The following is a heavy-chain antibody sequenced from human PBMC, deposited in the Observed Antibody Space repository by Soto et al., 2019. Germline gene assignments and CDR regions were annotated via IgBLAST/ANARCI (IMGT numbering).Heavy chain of an antibody. CDR1: GYTFTTHD. V-gene: IGHV1-8*01. J-gene: IGHJ4*02. CDR2: MNPNSGNT. D-gene: IGHD3-9*01. Sequence: ASVKVSCKAAGYTFTTHDISWVRQATGQGLERMGWMNPNSGNTGYAQKFQGRVTMTRNTSISTAYMELSSLRSEDTAVYYCARGDYDILTGSCDYWGQGTRVTVSS. CDR3: ARGDYDILTGSCDY.